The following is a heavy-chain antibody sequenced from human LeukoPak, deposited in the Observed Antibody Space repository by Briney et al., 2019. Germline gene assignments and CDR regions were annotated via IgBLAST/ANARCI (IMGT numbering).Heavy chain of an antibody. CDR2: ISYDGGNR. V-gene: IGHV3-30*04. CDR3: ARDPPFSSGWSQNFFDY. CDR1: GFTFDIYA. Sequence: GVSLTLSCAPSGFTFDIYAMHWVRQAPGKGLEWLAVISYDGGNRNYGDSVKGRFTISRDNSKNTLYLEMNSLRPEDTAVYYCARDPPFSSGWSQNFFDYWGQGTLVTVSS. D-gene: IGHD6-19*01. J-gene: IGHJ4*02.